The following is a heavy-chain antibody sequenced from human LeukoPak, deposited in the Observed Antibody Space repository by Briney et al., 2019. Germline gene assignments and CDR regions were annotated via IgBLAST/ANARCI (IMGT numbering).Heavy chain of an antibody. D-gene: IGHD2/OR15-2a*01. CDR2: INPSGGST. CDR3: ARDWGENTIALFDP. V-gene: IGHV1-46*01. Sequence: ASVKVACKSSGYTFTIYYMHWVRQAPGQGLEWMGIINPSGGSTSYAQKFQGRVTMTRDTSTSTVYMELSSLRSEDTAVYYCARDWGENTIALFDPWGQGTLVTVSS. CDR1: GYTFTIYY. J-gene: IGHJ5*02.